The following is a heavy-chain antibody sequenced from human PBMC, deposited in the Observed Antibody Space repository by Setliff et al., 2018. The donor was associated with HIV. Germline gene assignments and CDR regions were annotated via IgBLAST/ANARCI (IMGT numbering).Heavy chain of an antibody. CDR3: ARDRHSSGLGSYGP. J-gene: IGHJ5*02. CDR1: GGSFGVYR. CDR2: IDSSGTT. V-gene: IGHV4-4*07. Sequence: SETLSLTCTISGGSFGVYRWSWIRQSAGRGLEWIGRIDSSGTTDYKPSLKGRVAISVDTSRNQFSLRVTPVTAAGTAVYFCARDRHSSGLGSYGPWGPGILVTVSS. D-gene: IGHD3-10*01.